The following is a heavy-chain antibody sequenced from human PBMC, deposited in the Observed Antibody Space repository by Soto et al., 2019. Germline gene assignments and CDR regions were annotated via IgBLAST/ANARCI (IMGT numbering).Heavy chain of an antibody. CDR2: INSDGSTT. CDR3: ARALTGTFDY. D-gene: IGHD2-8*02. J-gene: IGHJ4*01. CDR1: GFTFSDYW. Sequence: EVQLVESGGGLVQPGGSLRLSCSASGFTFSDYWMHWVRQAPGKGLVWVSRINSDGSTTNYADSVKGRFTISRDNAKNTLYLQMDSLRVEDTAVYYCARALTGTFDYWGHGALVTVSS. V-gene: IGHV3-74*01.